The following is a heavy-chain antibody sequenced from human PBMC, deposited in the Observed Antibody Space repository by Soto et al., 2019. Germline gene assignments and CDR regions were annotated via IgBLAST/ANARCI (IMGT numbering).Heavy chain of an antibody. D-gene: IGHD1-26*01. Sequence: ASVKVSCKASGYTFTSYAMHWVRQAPGQRLEWMGWINAGNGNTKYSQKFQGRVTITRDTSISTAYMELSRLRSDDTAVYYCATVDPSGSSGFAIWGQGTMVTVSS. CDR2: INAGNGNT. V-gene: IGHV1-3*01. CDR1: GYTFTSYA. J-gene: IGHJ3*02. CDR3: ATVDPSGSSGFAI.